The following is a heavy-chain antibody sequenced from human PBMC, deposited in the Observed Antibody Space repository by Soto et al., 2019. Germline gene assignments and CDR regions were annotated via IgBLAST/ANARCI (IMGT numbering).Heavy chain of an antibody. CDR2: IWYDGSNK. CDR1: GFTFSSYG. Sequence: QVQLVESGGGVVQPGRSLRLSCAASGFTFSSYGMHWVRQAPGKGLEWVAVIWYDGSNKYYADSVKGRFTISRDNSKNTLYLQMNSLSAEDTAVCDGGGGEGGGSAPIDYWGQGPLVTVSS. V-gene: IGHV3-33*01. D-gene: IGHD2-15*01. CDR3: GGGEGGGSAPIDY. J-gene: IGHJ4*02.